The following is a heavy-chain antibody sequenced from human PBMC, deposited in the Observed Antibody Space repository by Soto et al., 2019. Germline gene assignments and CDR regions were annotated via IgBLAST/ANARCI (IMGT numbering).Heavy chain of an antibody. V-gene: IGHV4-34*01. CDR1: CKSFNGYY. D-gene: IGHD5-18*01. Sequence: SDTLYLTCAVNCKSFNGYYWTWIRQPPGTGLEWIGEINHSGSTNYNPSLKSRVTISVDTSKNQFSLKLSPVTAADTAVYYCARVDTAMVTAFDIWGQGTMVT. CDR2: INHSGST. J-gene: IGHJ3*02. CDR3: ARVDTAMVTAFDI.